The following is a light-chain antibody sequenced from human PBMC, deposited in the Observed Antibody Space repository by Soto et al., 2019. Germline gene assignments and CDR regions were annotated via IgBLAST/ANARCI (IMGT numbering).Light chain of an antibody. CDR3: QQYGSSPPLT. Sequence: EIVLTQSPGTLSLSPGERATLSCMASQSVSSSYLAWYQQKPGQAPRLLIYCASSRATGIPDRFSGSGSGTDFTLTISRLEPEDSAVYYCQQYGSSPPLTFGGGTKVEIK. CDR2: CAS. V-gene: IGKV3-20*01. CDR1: QSVSSSY. J-gene: IGKJ4*01.